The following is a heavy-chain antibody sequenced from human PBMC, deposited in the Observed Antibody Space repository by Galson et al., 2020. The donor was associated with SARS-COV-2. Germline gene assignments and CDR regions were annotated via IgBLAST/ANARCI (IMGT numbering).Heavy chain of an antibody. Sequence: GESLKISCAASGFTFSSYAMSWVRQAPGKGLEWVSAISGSGGSTYYADSVKGRFTISRDNSKNTLYLQMNSLRAEDTAVYYCAKGPHYDFWSGYSWRYGYFDYWGQGTLVTVSS. J-gene: IGHJ4*02. CDR1: GFTFSSYA. V-gene: IGHV3-23*01. CDR3: AKGPHYDFWSGYSWRYGYFDY. CDR2: ISGSGGST. D-gene: IGHD3-3*01.